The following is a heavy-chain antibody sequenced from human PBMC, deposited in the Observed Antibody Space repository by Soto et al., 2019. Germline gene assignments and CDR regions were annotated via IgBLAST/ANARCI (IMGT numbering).Heavy chain of an antibody. J-gene: IGHJ1*01. CDR1: GYTFTSYY. V-gene: IGHV1-46*01. CDR2: INPSGGST. Sequence: ASVKVSCKASGYTFTSYYMHWVRQAPGQGLEWMGIINPSGGSTSYAQKFQGRVTMTRDTSTSTVYMELSSLRSEDTAVYYCARDSNRYYYDSSGYFAPEYFQHWGQGTLVTVSS. D-gene: IGHD3-22*01. CDR3: ARDSNRYYYDSSGYFAPEYFQH.